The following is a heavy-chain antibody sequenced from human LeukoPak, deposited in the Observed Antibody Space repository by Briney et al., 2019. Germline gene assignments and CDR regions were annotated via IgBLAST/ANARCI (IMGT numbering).Heavy chain of an antibody. J-gene: IGHJ4*02. CDR1: GFTFSNYG. V-gene: IGHV3-30*03. D-gene: IGHD3-10*01. CDR2: LVYDGFYK. Sequence: GGSLRLSCAASGFTFSNYGMHWVRQAPGKGLEWVALLVYDGFYKYYADSVKGRFTISRDDSRNTLYLQLSSLRAEDTAVYYCARGRITMVRGVTYYFDYWGQGTLVTVSS. CDR3: ARGRITMVRGVTYYFDY.